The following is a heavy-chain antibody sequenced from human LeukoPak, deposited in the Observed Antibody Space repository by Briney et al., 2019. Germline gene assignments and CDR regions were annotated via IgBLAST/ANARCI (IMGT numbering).Heavy chain of an antibody. CDR3: AKYGTTLSSAGWFDP. CDR1: GGSISSYY. Sequence: SETLSLTCTVSGGSISSYYWSWIRQPAGKGLEWIGRIYTSGSTNYNPSLKSRVTMSVDTSKNQFSLKLSSVTAADTAVYYCAKYGTTLSSAGWFDPWGQGTLVTVSS. V-gene: IGHV4-4*07. J-gene: IGHJ5*02. CDR2: IYTSGST. D-gene: IGHD1-1*01.